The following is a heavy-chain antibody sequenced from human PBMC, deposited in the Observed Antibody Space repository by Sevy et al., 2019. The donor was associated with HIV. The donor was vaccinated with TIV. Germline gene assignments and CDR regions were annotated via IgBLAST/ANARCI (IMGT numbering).Heavy chain of an antibody. Sequence: GGSLRLSCVGSGFTFSRHAMHWVRQAPGKGLEWVAVILYDGSNKYYADSVKGRFTISRDNCKNTLDLEMNSLRPEDTAVYYCARSAVAGIEAWFDPWGLGTLVTVSS. CDR2: ILYDGSNK. CDR1: GFTFSRHA. D-gene: IGHD6-19*01. CDR3: ARSAVAGIEAWFDP. V-gene: IGHV3-30-3*01. J-gene: IGHJ5*02.